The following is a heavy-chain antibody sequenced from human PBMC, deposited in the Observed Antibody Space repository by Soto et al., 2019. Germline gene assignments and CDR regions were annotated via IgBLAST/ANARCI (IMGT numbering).Heavy chain of an antibody. D-gene: IGHD5-18*01. CDR2: IYSGGST. J-gene: IGHJ4*02. V-gene: IGHV3-66*04. CDR1: GVTVSSNY. Sequence: VQLVESGGGLVQPGGSLRLSCAASGVTVSSNYMSWVRQAPGKGLEWVSVIYSGGSTYYADSVKSRSTTSRENSKTTLYLKMNSLRAEDTAVYYCARHGYNYGGGYLNYWGQETLLTVS. CDR3: ARHGYNYGGGYLNY.